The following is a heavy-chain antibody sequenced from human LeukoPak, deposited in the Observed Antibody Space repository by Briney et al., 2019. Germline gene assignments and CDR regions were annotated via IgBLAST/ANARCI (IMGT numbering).Heavy chain of an antibody. V-gene: IGHV4-59*08. CDR1: ADSISNYY. CDR2: IFFTGNT. D-gene: IGHD1-1*01. J-gene: IGHJ4*02. CDR3: ARSNWAEFDY. Sequence: SETLSLTCTVSADSISNYYWSWIRQPPGKGLEWIGYIFFTGNTNYNPSLKSRVTISVDTSKNQFSLKLSSVTAADTAVYYCARSNWAEFDYWGQGTLVTVSS.